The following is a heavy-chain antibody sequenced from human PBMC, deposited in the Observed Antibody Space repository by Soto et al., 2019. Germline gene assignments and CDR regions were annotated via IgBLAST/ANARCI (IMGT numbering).Heavy chain of an antibody. Sequence: SETLSLTCTVSGGSISSGGYYWSWIRQHPGKGLEWIGYIYYSGSTYYNPSLKSRVTIPVDTSKNQFSLKLSSVTAADTAVYYCAREPVGAFDIWGQGTMVTVSS. CDR2: IYYSGST. J-gene: IGHJ3*02. CDR1: GGSISSGGYY. V-gene: IGHV4-31*03. CDR3: AREPVGAFDI. D-gene: IGHD3-10*01.